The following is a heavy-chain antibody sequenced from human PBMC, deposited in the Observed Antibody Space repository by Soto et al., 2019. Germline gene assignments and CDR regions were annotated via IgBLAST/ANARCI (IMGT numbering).Heavy chain of an antibody. CDR3: AREERAVVGMDV. J-gene: IGHJ6*02. CDR1: GGTFSSYA. V-gene: IGHV1-69*12. Sequence: QVQLVQSGAEVKKPGSSVKVSCKASGGTFSSYAISWVRQAPGQGLEWMGGIIPIFGTANSSQKFQGRVTIPADESTITAYMELSSLRSEDTAVYYCAREERAVVGMDVWGQGTTVTVSS. CDR2: IIPIFGTA. D-gene: IGHD2-15*01.